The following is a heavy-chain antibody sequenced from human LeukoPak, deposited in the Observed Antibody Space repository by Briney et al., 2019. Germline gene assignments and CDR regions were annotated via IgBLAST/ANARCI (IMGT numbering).Heavy chain of an antibody. CDR2: ISAYNGNT. CDR1: GYTFTSYG. D-gene: IGHD3-10*01. V-gene: IGHV1-18*01. J-gene: IGHJ6*02. CDR3: ARDPSGLGSYFRNYYYYGMDV. Sequence: ASVKVSCKASGYTFTSYGISWVRQAPGQGLEWMGWISAYNGNTNYAQKLQGRVTMTTDTSTSTAYMELRSLRSDDTAVYYCARDPSGLGSYFRNYYYYGMDVWGQGTTVTVSS.